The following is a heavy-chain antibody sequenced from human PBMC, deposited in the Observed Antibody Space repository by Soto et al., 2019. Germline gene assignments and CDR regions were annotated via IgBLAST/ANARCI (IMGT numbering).Heavy chain of an antibody. J-gene: IGHJ4*02. CDR3: ARAGPDSYYYDSSGYLDY. CDR1: GYTFTGYY. V-gene: IGHV1-2*04. CDR2: INPNSGGT. Sequence: GASVKVSCKASGYTFTGYYMHWVRQAPGQGLEWMGWINPNSGGTNYAQKYQGWVTMTRDTSISTAYMELSRLRSDDTAVYYCARAGPDSYYYDSSGYLDYWGQGTLVTVSS. D-gene: IGHD3-22*01.